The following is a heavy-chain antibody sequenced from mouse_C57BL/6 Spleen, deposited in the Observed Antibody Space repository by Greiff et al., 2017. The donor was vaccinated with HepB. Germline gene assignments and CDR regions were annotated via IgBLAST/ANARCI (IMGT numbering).Heavy chain of an antibody. CDR2: IWSGGST. V-gene: IGHV2-2*01. Sequence: VQLQQSGPGLVQPSQSLSITCTVSGFSLTSYGVHWVRQSPGKGLEWLGVIWSGGSTDYNAAFISRLSISKDNSKSQVFFKMNSLQADDTAIYYWARNGLELGPYAMDYWGQGTSVTVSS. CDR3: ARNGLELGPYAMDY. D-gene: IGHD4-1*01. J-gene: IGHJ4*01. CDR1: GFSLTSYG.